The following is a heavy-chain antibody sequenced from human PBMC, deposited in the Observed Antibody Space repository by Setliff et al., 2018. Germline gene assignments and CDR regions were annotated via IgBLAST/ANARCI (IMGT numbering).Heavy chain of an antibody. CDR2: VYHSGSS. V-gene: IGHV4-38-2*02. D-gene: IGHD6-19*01. Sequence: PSETLSLTCTVSGYPISRGFYWGWIRQSPGKGLEWIGSVYHSGSSYQNPSLRSRIAVSVDTSKNQFSPRLNSVTAADTAVYFCARVSGTSGWLRKDPHFFYYYMDVWGAGTSVTVSS. CDR1: GYPISRGFY. CDR3: ARVSGTSGWLRKDPHFFYYYMDV. J-gene: IGHJ6*03.